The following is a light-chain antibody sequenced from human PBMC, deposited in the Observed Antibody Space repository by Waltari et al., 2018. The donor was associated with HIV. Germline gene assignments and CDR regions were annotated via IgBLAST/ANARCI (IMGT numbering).Light chain of an antibody. J-gene: IGKJ2*01. CDR1: QSILYSSNNKNF. V-gene: IGKV4-1*01. CDR3: QQYYTTPLT. CDR2: WAS. Sequence: DIVMTQSPDSLAVSLDERATINCKASQSILYSSNNKNFLAWYQQKPVQPPTLLIYWASTRESGVPDRFSGSGSETDFTLTISSLQAEDVAVYYCQQYYTTPLTFGQGTKLEIK.